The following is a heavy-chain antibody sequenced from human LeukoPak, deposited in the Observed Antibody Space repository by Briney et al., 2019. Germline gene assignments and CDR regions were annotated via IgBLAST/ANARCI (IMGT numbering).Heavy chain of an antibody. CDR2: ISTSSSYI. Sequence: PGGSLRLSCAASGFTFSSYEMNWVRQAPGKGLEWVSYISTSSSYIYYADSVKGRFTISIDNAKNSLYLQMNSLRAEDTAVYYCASIHDYGDPGGAFDIWGQGTMVTVSS. J-gene: IGHJ3*02. CDR3: ASIHDYGDPGGAFDI. CDR1: GFTFSSYE. D-gene: IGHD4-17*01. V-gene: IGHV3-21*05.